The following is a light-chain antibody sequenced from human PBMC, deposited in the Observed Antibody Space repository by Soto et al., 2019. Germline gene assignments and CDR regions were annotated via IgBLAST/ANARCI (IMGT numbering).Light chain of an antibody. V-gene: IGLV2-11*01. CDR1: SSDVGGYNY. CDR2: YVS. J-gene: IGLJ3*02. Sequence: QAVVTQPRSVSGSPGQSVTISCTGTSSDVGGYNYVSWYQQHPGKAPKLMIYYVSKRPSGVPDRFSGSKSGNTASLTISGLQAEDEADYYCCSYAGSYTGVFGGGTKLAVL. CDR3: CSYAGSYTGV.